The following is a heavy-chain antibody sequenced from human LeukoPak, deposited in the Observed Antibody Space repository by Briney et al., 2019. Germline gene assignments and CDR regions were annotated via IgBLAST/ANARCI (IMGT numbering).Heavy chain of an antibody. J-gene: IGHJ4*02. CDR2: ISAYNGNT. Sequence: ASAKVSCKASGYTFTSYGISWVRQAPGQGLEWMGWISAYNGNTNYAQKLQGRVTMTTDTSTSTAYMELRSLRSDDTAVYYCAAAKYDFWSGYPFFDYWGQGTLVTVSS. D-gene: IGHD3-3*01. CDR3: AAAKYDFWSGYPFFDY. CDR1: GYTFTSYG. V-gene: IGHV1-18*01.